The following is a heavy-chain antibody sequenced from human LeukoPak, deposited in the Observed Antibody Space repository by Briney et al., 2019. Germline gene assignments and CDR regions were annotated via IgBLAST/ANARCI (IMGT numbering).Heavy chain of an antibody. Sequence: PGGSLRLSCAASGFTFSSYAMHWVRQAPGKGLEWVAVISYDGSNKYYADSVKGRFTISRDNSKNTLYLQMNSLRAEDTAVYYCARDQSPTDAFDIWGQGTMVTVSS. CDR3: ARDQSPTDAFDI. CDR1: GFTFSSYA. J-gene: IGHJ3*02. V-gene: IGHV3-30*14. CDR2: ISYDGSNK.